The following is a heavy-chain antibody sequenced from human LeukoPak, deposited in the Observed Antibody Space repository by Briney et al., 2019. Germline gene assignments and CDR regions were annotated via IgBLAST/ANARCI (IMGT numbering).Heavy chain of an antibody. J-gene: IGHJ3*02. V-gene: IGHV3-33*01. CDR1: GFTFRSYG. Sequence: GGSLRLSCAASGFTFRSYGMHWVRQAPGKGPEWVAVIWYDGSKKYYADSVKGRLTISRDSSKNTLYLQMNSLRAEDTAVYYCARGLGGNSAAFDIWGQGTMVTVSS. CDR2: IWYDGSKK. CDR3: ARGLGGNSAAFDI. D-gene: IGHD4-23*01.